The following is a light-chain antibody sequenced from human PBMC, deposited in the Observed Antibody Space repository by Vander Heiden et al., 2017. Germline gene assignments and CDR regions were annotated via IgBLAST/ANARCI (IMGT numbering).Light chain of an antibody. CDR3: QVWDSSANWV. V-gene: IGLV3-9*01. Sequence: SYQPTQPPSASVALGQTARITCGGNNIGSTIVHWYQQKPGQAPVLVISRDTNRPSGIPERFSGSNSGNTATLTISRAQARDEADYYCQVWDSSANWVFGGGTKLTVL. CDR1: NIGSTI. J-gene: IGLJ3*02. CDR2: RDT.